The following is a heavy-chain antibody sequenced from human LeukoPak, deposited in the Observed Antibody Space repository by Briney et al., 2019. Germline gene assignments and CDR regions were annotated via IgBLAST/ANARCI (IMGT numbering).Heavy chain of an antibody. CDR2: ISSSGSTI. CDR3: AELGITMIGGV. CDR1: GFTFSSYS. V-gene: IGHV3-48*04. J-gene: IGHJ6*04. Sequence: TGGSLRLSCAASGFTFSSYSMNWVRQAPGKGLEWVSYISSSGSTIYYAGSVKGRFTISRDNAKNSLYLQMNSLRAEDTAVYYCAELGITMIGGVWGKGTTVTISS. D-gene: IGHD3-10*02.